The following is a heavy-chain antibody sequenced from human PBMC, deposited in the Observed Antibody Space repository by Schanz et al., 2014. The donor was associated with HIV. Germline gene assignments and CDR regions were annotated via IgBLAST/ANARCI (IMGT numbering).Heavy chain of an antibody. D-gene: IGHD5-12*01. J-gene: IGHJ4*02. CDR1: GFSLSCCG. Sequence: QVQLVESGGGVVQPGRSLKLSCAASGFSLSCCGMHWVRQAPGKGLEWVAVISFDGSNKYYADSVKGRFTISRDNSKNTLYLQMNSLRVEDTAVYHCVRDQSLWGSGYTYFDHWGQGTQVTVSS. CDR3: VRDQSLWGSGYTYFDH. V-gene: IGHV3-30*19. CDR2: ISFDGSNK.